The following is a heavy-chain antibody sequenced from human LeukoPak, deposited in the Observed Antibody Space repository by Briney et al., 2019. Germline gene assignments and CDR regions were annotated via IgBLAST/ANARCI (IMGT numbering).Heavy chain of an antibody. CDR3: ARGGYDFWSGYSAPGYYGMDV. V-gene: IGHV4-59*01. Sequence: SETLSLTCTVSGGSISSYYWSWIPQPPGKGLEWFGYIYYSGSTNYNPSLKSRVTISVDTSKNQYSLKLSSVTAADTAVYYCARGGYDFWSGYSAPGYYGMDVWGQGTTVTVSS. J-gene: IGHJ6*02. CDR2: IYYSGST. D-gene: IGHD3-3*01. CDR1: GGSISSYY.